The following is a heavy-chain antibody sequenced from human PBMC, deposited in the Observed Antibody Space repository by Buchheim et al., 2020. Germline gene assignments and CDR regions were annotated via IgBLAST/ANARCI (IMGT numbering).Heavy chain of an antibody. Sequence: EVLLLESGGDLVQPGGSLRLSCAVSGFTFRTYGMNWVRQAPGKGLWWLSGITASGSCPYYADSVKGRFTISRDNSMNTLYLQMRSLRVEDTAVYYCAAFSSSGLWSQGTL. V-gene: IGHV3-23*01. J-gene: IGHJ4*02. CDR1: GFTFRTYG. CDR2: ITASGSCP. CDR3: AAFSSSGL. D-gene: IGHD3-10*01.